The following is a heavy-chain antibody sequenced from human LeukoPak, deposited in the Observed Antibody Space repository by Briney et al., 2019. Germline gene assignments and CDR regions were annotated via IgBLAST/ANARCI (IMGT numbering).Heavy chain of an antibody. Sequence: GASVKVSCKASGYTFTGFYMHWVRQAPGQGLEWRGWMNPNTGVTNHAQQFQGRVTMTRDTSISTAYVELSRLRSDDTAVYYCVRDRGAEQQLSSWFDPWGQGTLVTVSS. D-gene: IGHD6-13*01. CDR2: MNPNTGVT. J-gene: IGHJ5*02. CDR3: VRDRGAEQQLSSWFDP. V-gene: IGHV1-2*02. CDR1: GYTFTGFY.